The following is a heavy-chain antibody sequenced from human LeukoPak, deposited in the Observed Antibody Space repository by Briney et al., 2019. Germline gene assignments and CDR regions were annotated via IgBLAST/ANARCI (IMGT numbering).Heavy chain of an antibody. V-gene: IGHV3-9*01. J-gene: IGHJ4*02. Sequence: GGSLRLSCAASGFTFDDYAMQWVRQTPGKGLEWVSGISWNSGSIGYADSVKGRFTISRDNSKNTLYLQMNSLRAEDTAVYYCARDNVGATTLDYWGQGTLVTVSS. CDR3: ARDNVGATTLDY. CDR2: ISWNSGSI. D-gene: IGHD1-26*01. CDR1: GFTFDDYA.